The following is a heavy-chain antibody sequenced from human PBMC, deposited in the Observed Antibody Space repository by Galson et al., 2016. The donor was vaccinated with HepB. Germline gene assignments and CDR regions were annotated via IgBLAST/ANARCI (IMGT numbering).Heavy chain of an antibody. Sequence: SVKVSCKASGYTFTTYGISWVRQAPGQGLEWMGWISPYSGNTNYAQKFQGGVTMSTDTSTSTAYMELRSLRSDDTAVYYCAKKEGVAARNHYYSYHGMDVWGRGTTVTVSS. CDR3: AKKEGVAARNHYYSYHGMDV. J-gene: IGHJ6*02. V-gene: IGHV1-18*01. D-gene: IGHD6-13*01. CDR2: ISPYSGNT. CDR1: GYTFTTYG.